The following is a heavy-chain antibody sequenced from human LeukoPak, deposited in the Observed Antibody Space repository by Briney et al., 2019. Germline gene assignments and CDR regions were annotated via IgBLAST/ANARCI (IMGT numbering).Heavy chain of an antibody. J-gene: IGHJ4*02. V-gene: IGHV3-11*04. Sequence: GGSLRLSCAASGFTFSDYYMSWIRQAPGKGLEWVSYISSSGSTIYYADSVKGRFTISRDNAKTSVYLQMNSLRDEDTAVYYCATSRDWRVESWGRGIAVTVSS. CDR2: ISSSGSTI. CDR1: GFTFSDYY. CDR3: ATSRDWRVES. D-gene: IGHD2-21*02.